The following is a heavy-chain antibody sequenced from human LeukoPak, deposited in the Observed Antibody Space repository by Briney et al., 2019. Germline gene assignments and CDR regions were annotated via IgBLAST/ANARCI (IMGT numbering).Heavy chain of an antibody. Sequence: SETLSLTCTVSGGSISSGSYYWSWIRQPAGKGLEWIGRIYTSGSTNYNPSLKSRVTMSVDTSKNQISLKLSSVTAADTAVYYCARAHDYYDSSGLIDYWGQGTLVTVSS. CDR1: GGSISSGSYY. CDR3: ARAHDYYDSSGLIDY. CDR2: IYTSGST. D-gene: IGHD3-22*01. V-gene: IGHV4-61*02. J-gene: IGHJ4*02.